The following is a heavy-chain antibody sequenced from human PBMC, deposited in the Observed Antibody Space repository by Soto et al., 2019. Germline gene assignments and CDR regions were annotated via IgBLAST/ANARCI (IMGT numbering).Heavy chain of an antibody. CDR1: GFTFTSSA. V-gene: IGHV1-58*01. Sequence: SVKVSCKASGFTFTSSAVQWVRQARGQRLEWIGWIVVGSGNTNYAQKFQERVTITRDMSTSTAYMELSSLRSEDTAVYYCAATGVVVAATGLFYYGMAVWGQGTTVTVSS. CDR2: IVVGSGNT. D-gene: IGHD2-15*01. CDR3: AATGVVVAATGLFYYGMAV. J-gene: IGHJ6*02.